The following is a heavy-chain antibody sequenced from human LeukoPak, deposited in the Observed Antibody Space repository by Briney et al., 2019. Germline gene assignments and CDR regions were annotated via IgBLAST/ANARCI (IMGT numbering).Heavy chain of an antibody. CDR1: GYSISSGYY. V-gene: IGHV4-38-2*02. CDR2: IYHSGST. CDR3: ARRMYYYDSSGFDY. J-gene: IGHJ4*02. Sequence: SETLSLTCTVSGYSISSGYYWGWIRQPPGKGLEWIGSIYHSGSTYYNPSLKSRVTISVDTSKNQFSLKLSSVTAADTAVYYCARRMYYYDSSGFDYWGQGTLVTVSS. D-gene: IGHD3-22*01.